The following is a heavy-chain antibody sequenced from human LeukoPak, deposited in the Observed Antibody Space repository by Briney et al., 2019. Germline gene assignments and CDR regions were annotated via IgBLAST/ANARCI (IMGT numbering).Heavy chain of an antibody. CDR2: ISSSGSTI. Sequence: PGGSLRLSCAASGFTFSSYEMNWVRQAPGKGLEWVSYISSSGSTIYYADSVKGRFTISRDNAKNSLYLQMNSLRAEDTAVYYCARSGEDYDISTGYLTYFDYWGQGTLVTVSS. D-gene: IGHD3-9*01. CDR3: ARSGEDYDISTGYLTYFDY. V-gene: IGHV3-48*03. CDR1: GFTFSSYE. J-gene: IGHJ4*02.